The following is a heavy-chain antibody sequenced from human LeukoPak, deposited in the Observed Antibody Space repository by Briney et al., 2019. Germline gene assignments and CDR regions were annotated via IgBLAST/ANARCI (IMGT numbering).Heavy chain of an antibody. J-gene: IGHJ4*02. CDR2: ISGSGGST. D-gene: IGHD3-22*01. CDR1: GFTFSSYA. CDR3: AKANRITMIVPLDY. Sequence: PGGSLRLSCAASGFTFSSYAMTWVRQAPGKGLEWVSSISGSGGSTSYADSVKGRFTISRDNSKNTLYLQMNRLRAEDTAVYFCAKANRITMIVPLDYWGQGTLVTVSS. V-gene: IGHV3-23*01.